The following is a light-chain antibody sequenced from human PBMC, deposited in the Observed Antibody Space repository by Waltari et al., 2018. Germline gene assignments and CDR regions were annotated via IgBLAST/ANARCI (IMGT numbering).Light chain of an antibody. CDR1: SGHSHYA. J-gene: IGLJ3*02. CDR2: VNSDGSH. CDR3: QTWGTGIRV. V-gene: IGLV4-69*01. Sequence: QLVLTQSPSASASLGASVKPTCTLSSGHSHYAIAWHQQQPDKGPRYLMKVNSDGSHTKEDGIPVRVSGSSSGAERYLTISSLQSDDEADYYCQTWGTGIRVFGGGTKLTVL.